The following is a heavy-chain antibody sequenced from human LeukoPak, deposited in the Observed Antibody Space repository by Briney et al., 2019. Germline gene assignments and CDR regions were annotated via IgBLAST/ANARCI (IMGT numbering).Heavy chain of an antibody. CDR2: ISSSGSTI. CDR1: GFTSSSYE. D-gene: IGHD1-26*01. Sequence: GGSLRLSCAASGFTSSSYEMNWVRQAPGKGLEWVSYISSSGSTIYYADSVKGRFTISRDNAKNSLYLQMNSLRAEDTAVYYCARSEGTYSGSYSRSYWGQGTLVTVSS. CDR3: ARSEGTYSGSYSRSY. J-gene: IGHJ4*02. V-gene: IGHV3-48*03.